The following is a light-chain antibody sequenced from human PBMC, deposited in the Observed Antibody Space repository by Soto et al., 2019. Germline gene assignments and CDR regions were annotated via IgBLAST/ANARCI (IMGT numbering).Light chain of an antibody. J-gene: IGKJ5*01. Sequence: EIVLTQSPLSLPVTPGAPASISCRSSQSLLHSSGYNYVDWYLQKPGQSPQLLIYLVSNRASVVPERFSGGGSGTDFARKISRLEAEDVGHYYCMQALQTPLTFGQGTRLEI. CDR2: LVS. V-gene: IGKV2-28*01. CDR3: MQALQTPLT. CDR1: QSLLHSSGYNY.